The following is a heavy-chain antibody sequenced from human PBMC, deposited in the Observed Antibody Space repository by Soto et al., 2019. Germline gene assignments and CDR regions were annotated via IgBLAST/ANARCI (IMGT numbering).Heavy chain of an antibody. Sequence: EEQLVQSGAEVKEPGESLKISCQASGYSFSNYWIAWVRQMPGGGLQWVGIIYPDDSDTRYSPSLQGQVTMSVDKSINTAYLRWSSRKASDTAIYYCARSWGSKTFLVYDYNGMDVWGQGTTVIVSS. CDR1: GYSFSNYW. J-gene: IGHJ6*02. CDR2: IYPDDSDT. CDR3: ARSWGSKTFLVYDYNGMDV. V-gene: IGHV5-51*03. D-gene: IGHD3-16*01.